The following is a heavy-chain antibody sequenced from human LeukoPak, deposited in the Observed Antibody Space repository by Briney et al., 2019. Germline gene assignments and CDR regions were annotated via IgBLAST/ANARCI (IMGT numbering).Heavy chain of an antibody. D-gene: IGHD2-15*01. CDR3: ARRYCIGGSCYSEPFDI. J-gene: IGHJ3*02. CDR2: IYYSGGT. V-gene: IGHV4-39*07. Sequence: SETLSLTCTVSGGSISSSSYYWGWIRQPPGRGLEWIGSIYYSGGTYYNPSLKSRVTISVDTSKNQFSLKLSSVTAADTAVYYCARRYCIGGSCYSEPFDIWGQGTMGTVSS. CDR1: GGSISSSSYY.